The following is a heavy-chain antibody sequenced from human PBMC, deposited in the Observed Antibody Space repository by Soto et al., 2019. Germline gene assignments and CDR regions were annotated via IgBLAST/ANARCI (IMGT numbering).Heavy chain of an antibody. J-gene: IGHJ6*02. Sequence: VASVKVSCKASGYTFTSYDINWVRQATGQGLEWMGWMNPNSGNTGYAQKFQGRVTMTRNTSISTAYMELSSLRSEDTAVYYCARGFSCSSTSCYGSIQEDYYYYGMDVWGQGTTVTVSS. V-gene: IGHV1-8*01. CDR1: GYTFTSYD. CDR2: MNPNSGNT. D-gene: IGHD2-2*01. CDR3: ARGFSCSSTSCYGSIQEDYYYYGMDV.